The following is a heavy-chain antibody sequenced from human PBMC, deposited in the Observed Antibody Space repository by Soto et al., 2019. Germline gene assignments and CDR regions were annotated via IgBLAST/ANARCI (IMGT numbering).Heavy chain of an antibody. D-gene: IGHD5-12*01. V-gene: IGHV4-30-2*01. CDR2: IYHSGST. CDR1: GGSISSGGYS. J-gene: IGHJ6*02. CDR3: ARRRGFPYYYGMDV. Sequence: QMQRQESGSGLVKPSQNLSLTCAVSGGSISSGGYSWSWIRQPPGKGLEWIGYIYHSGSTYYNPSLKSRVTISVDRSKNQFSLKLSSVTAADTAVYYCARRRGFPYYYGMDVWGQGTTVTVSS.